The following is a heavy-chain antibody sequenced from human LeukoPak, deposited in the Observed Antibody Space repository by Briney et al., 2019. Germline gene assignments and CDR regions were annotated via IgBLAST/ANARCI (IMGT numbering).Heavy chain of an antibody. CDR2: ISSSSSYI. D-gene: IGHD2-2*01. J-gene: IGHJ4*02. CDR3: ARYCSSTSCSKDY. V-gene: IGHV3-21*01. Sequence: GGSLTLSCAASGFTFSSYSMNWVRQAPGGGLVWVSSISSSSSYIYYEDSVKGRLTISKDNAKNSLYLQMNSLRAEETAVYYCARYCSSTSCSKDYWGQGALVTVSS. CDR1: GFTFSSYS.